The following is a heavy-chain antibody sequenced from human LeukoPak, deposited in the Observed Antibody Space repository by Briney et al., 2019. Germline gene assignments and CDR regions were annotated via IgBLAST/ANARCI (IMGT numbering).Heavy chain of an antibody. Sequence: ASVKVSCKASGGTFSSYAISWVRQAPGQGLEWMGGIIPTFGTANYVQKFQGRVTITTDESTSTAYMELSSLRSEDTAVYYCASSPPPAAAHPAVGYYFYYIDVLGKGTPVTVFS. D-gene: IGHD6-13*01. J-gene: IGHJ6*03. V-gene: IGHV1-69*05. CDR1: GGTFSSYA. CDR2: IIPTFGTA. CDR3: ASSPPPAAAHPAVGYYFYYIDV.